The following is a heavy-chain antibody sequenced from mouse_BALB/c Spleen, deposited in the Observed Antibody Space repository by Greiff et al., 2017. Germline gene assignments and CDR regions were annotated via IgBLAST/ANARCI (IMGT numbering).Heavy chain of an antibody. V-gene: IGHV1-14*01. Sequence: EVKLMESGPELVKPGASVKMSCKASGYTFTSYVMHWVKQKPGQGLEWIGYINPYNDGTKYNEKFKGKATLTSDKSSSTAYMELSSLTSEDSAVYYCARPGGYDGFDYWGQGTTLTVSS. J-gene: IGHJ2*01. CDR3: ARPGGYDGFDY. CDR2: INPYNDGT. D-gene: IGHD2-2*01. CDR1: GYTFTSYV.